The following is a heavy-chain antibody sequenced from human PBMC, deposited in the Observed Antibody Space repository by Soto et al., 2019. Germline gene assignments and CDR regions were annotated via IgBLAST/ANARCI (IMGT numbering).Heavy chain of an antibody. CDR1: GYTFTSYG. D-gene: IGHD2-2*01. Sequence: ASVKVSCKASGYTFTSYGISWVRQAPGQGLEWMGWISAYNANTNYAQKLQGRVTMTTDTSTSTAYMELRSLRSDDTAVYYCARDWGEDSTLPENYYYGMDVWGQGTTVTVSS. V-gene: IGHV1-18*01. J-gene: IGHJ6*02. CDR3: ARDWGEDSTLPENYYYGMDV. CDR2: ISAYNANT.